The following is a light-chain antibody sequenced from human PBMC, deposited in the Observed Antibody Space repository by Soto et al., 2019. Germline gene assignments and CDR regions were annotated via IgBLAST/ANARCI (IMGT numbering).Light chain of an antibody. V-gene: IGKV3-11*01. CDR1: QSVGNN. CDR2: EAS. Sequence: IVLTQSPGILSLSPGERATLSCRASQSVGNNLAWYQQKPGQAPGLLIYEASTRATGIPARFSGSGSGTDFTLTISSLEPEDFAVYYCQQHANWPLTFGGGTKVDIK. CDR3: QQHANWPLT. J-gene: IGKJ4*01.